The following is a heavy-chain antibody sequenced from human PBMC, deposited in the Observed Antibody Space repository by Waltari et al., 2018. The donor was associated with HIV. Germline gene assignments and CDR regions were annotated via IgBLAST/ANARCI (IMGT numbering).Heavy chain of an antibody. CDR3: ARGRFEGYILYYYYGMDV. J-gene: IGHJ6*02. Sequence: QVQLQESGPGLVKPSQTLSLTCTVSGGSISNGSYYWNWIRQPAGKGLEWIGRIYSSGNTNYNPARKSRVTISVDTSKNQFSLKLSSMTAADTAVYYCARGRFEGYILYYYYGMDVWGQGTTVSVSS. CDR2: IYSSGNT. V-gene: IGHV4-61*02. CDR1: GGSISNGSYY. D-gene: IGHD5-12*01.